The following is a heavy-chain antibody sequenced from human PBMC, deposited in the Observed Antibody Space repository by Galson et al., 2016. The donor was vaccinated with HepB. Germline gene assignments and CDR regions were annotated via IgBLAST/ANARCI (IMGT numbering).Heavy chain of an antibody. J-gene: IGHJ4*02. V-gene: IGHV3-48*01. Sequence: GSLRLSCAASGFTFSSHNTNWVRQAPGKGLEWIAYISSTSRNIYYADSVQGRFTVSRDNVNNSMFQQMSSLGPEDTAVYFCARDWQMVPGIDNWGQGLLVIVSS. D-gene: IGHD6-13*01. CDR2: ISSTSRNI. CDR3: ARDWQMVPGIDN. CDR1: GFTFSSHN.